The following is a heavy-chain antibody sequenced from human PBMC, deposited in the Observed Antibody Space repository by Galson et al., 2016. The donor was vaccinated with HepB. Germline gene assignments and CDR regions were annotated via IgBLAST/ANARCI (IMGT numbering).Heavy chain of an antibody. CDR3: ARLGPYGRDCSSFDY. Sequence: CTVSGHSINAYFWSWVRQPPGKTLEYIGFIHYTGALNSSPSLRGRITMSVDTSKSLLSLDLASVTPADTAVYYCARLGPYGRDCSSFDYWGQGILVTVSS. V-gene: IGHV4-59*01. CDR1: GHSINAYF. D-gene: IGHD2-21*02. J-gene: IGHJ4*02. CDR2: IHYTGAL.